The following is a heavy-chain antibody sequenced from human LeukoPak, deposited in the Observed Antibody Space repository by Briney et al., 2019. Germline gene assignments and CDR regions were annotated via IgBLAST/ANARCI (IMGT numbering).Heavy chain of an antibody. Sequence: SGTLSLTCAVSGGSISSSSYYWGWIRQPPGKGLEWIGYIYYSGSTNYNPSLKSRVTISVDTSKNQFSLKLSSVTAADTAVYYCARDLPRGFLEWLYAFDIWGQGTMVTVSS. J-gene: IGHJ3*02. CDR3: ARDLPRGFLEWLYAFDI. CDR1: GGSISSSSYY. CDR2: IYYSGST. D-gene: IGHD3-3*01. V-gene: IGHV4-61*01.